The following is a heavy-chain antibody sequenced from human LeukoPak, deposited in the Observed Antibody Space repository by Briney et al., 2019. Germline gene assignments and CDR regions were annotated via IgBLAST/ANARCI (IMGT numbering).Heavy chain of an antibody. D-gene: IGHD6-19*01. CDR3: ARGWVAVAVGNFDY. V-gene: IGHV1-8*01. CDR1: GYTFTNYD. Sequence: ASVKVSCKASGYTFTNYDINWVRQATGQGLEWMGWMNPNNGNAGYAQEFQDKVTMTRDTSISTAYMELSRLRSDDTAVYYCARGWVAVAVGNFDYWGQGTLVTVSS. CDR2: MNPNNGNA. J-gene: IGHJ4*02.